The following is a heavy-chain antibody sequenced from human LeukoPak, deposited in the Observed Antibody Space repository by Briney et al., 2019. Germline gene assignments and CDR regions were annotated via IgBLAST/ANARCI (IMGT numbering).Heavy chain of an antibody. CDR1: GGSISSYY. V-gene: IGHV4-59*12. Sequence: SETLPLTCTVSGGSISSYYWGWIRQPPGKRLEWIGYMYYSGSTNYNPSLKSRVTISIDTSKNHFSLKLSSVTAADTAVYYCARRYYYDSSGYEFDYWGQGALVTVSS. J-gene: IGHJ4*02. CDR3: ARRYYYDSSGYEFDY. D-gene: IGHD3-22*01. CDR2: MYYSGST.